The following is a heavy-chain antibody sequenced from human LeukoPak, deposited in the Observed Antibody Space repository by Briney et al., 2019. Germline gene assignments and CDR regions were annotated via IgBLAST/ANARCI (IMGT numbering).Heavy chain of an antibody. J-gene: IGHJ4*02. D-gene: IGHD4-11*01. Sequence: PGGSLRLSCAASGFTFSSYDMHWVRQATGKGLEWVSAIGTAGDTYYPGSVKGRFTISRENAKNSLYLQMNSLRAGDTAMYYCARRNSNWALEYWGQGTLVTVSS. CDR2: IGTAGDT. V-gene: IGHV3-13*01. CDR1: GFTFSSYD. CDR3: ARRNSNWALEY.